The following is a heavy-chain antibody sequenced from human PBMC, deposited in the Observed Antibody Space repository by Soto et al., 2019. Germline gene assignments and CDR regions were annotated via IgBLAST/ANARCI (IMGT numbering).Heavy chain of an antibody. J-gene: IGHJ4*02. V-gene: IGHV3-23*01. CDR3: ARVRFGELV. D-gene: IGHD3-10*01. CDR2: IGVGGGDR. Sequence: EVQRLESGGGLVQPGGSLRLSCAASGFTFSSYAMSWVRQAPGKGLEWVSIIGVGGGDRYYPESVKGRFTISRDNSRDTLYLEMNSLRDEDTAVYFCARVRFGELVWGQVTLVTVSS. CDR1: GFTFSSYA.